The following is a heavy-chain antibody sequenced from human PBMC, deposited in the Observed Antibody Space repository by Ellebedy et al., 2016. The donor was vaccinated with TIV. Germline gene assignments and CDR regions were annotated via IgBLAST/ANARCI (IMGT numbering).Heavy chain of an antibody. D-gene: IGHD3-10*01. CDR2: ISHDANDQ. Sequence: GESLKISCVDSTFIFHAYAFHWVRQAPGKGLEWVAFISHDANDQDYADSVRGRFTVSRDNSKKTVFLEMDSVRIEDTGLYYCARAPRVGSSRSLGWFAPWGQGTQVIVSS. CDR3: ARAPRVGSSRSLGWFAP. CDR1: TFIFHAYA. J-gene: IGHJ5*02. V-gene: IGHV3-30*04.